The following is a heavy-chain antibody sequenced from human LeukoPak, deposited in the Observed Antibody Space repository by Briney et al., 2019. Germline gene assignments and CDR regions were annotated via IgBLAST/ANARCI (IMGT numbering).Heavy chain of an antibody. Sequence: SVKVSCKASGYIFTNYGINWVRQAPGQGLEWMGGIIPFTGTTNYAQKFQGRVTITADESARTAYMDLNSLRSEDTAVYYCARALSGSYQFYYFDYWGQGTLVTVSS. CDR1: GYIFTNYG. V-gene: IGHV1-69*13. CDR2: IIPFTGTT. D-gene: IGHD1-26*01. CDR3: ARALSGSYQFYYFDY. J-gene: IGHJ4*02.